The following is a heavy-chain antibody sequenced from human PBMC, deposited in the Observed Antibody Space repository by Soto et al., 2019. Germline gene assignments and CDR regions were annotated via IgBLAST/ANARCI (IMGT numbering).Heavy chain of an antibody. CDR3: AKDKEGYCSGGSCYSGVDY. CDR2: ISGSGAST. D-gene: IGHD2-15*01. CDR1: GLIFSNYA. J-gene: IGHJ4*02. Sequence: EVQLLESGGRLVQPGGSLRLSCAASGLIFSNYAMSWVRQAPGKGLEWVSAISGSGASTYYADSVKGRFTISRDNSKNTLYLQMNSLRAEDTAVYYCAKDKEGYCSGGSCYSGVDYWGQGTLVTVSS. V-gene: IGHV3-23*01.